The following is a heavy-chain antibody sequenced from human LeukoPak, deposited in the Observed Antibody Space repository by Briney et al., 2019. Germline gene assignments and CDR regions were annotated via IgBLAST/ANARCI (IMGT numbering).Heavy chain of an antibody. J-gene: IGHJ4*02. CDR2: MSTSGST. Sequence: PSETLSLTCTVSGDSFSSSTYYWSWIRQPAGKGLEWIGRMSTSGSTSYNPSLKSRVTISVDTSKNQFSLKLSSVTAADTAVYYCARHHFQLSALDYWGQGILVTVSS. CDR3: ARHHFQLSALDY. CDR1: GDSFSSSTYY. D-gene: IGHD2-2*01. V-gene: IGHV4-61*02.